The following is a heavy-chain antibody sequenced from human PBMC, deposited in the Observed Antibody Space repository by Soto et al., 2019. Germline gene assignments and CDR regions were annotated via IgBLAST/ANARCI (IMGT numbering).Heavy chain of an antibody. CDR1: GASISSSNW. Sequence: QVQLRESGPGLVKPSGTLSLTCAVSGASISSSNWWSWVRQAPGKGLEWIGEIHHGGSTNYNPSLESRVTISVDKSKNQFSLKLSSVTAADTAVYYCARYDYGSGNDYNIDYWGQGTLVTVSS. V-gene: IGHV4-4*02. J-gene: IGHJ4*02. CDR2: IHHGGST. CDR3: ARYDYGSGNDYNIDY. D-gene: IGHD3-10*01.